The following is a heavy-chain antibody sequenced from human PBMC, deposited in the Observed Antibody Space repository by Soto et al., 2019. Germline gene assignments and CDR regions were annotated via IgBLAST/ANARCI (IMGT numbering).Heavy chain of an antibody. D-gene: IGHD3-22*01. J-gene: IGHJ4*02. V-gene: IGHV1-18*01. Sequence: ASVKVSCKASGYTFTSYGISWVRQAPGQGLEWMGWISAYNGNTNYAQKLQGRVTMTTDTSTSTAYMELRSLRSDDTAVYYCARDEGRWYYDSSGYYDYWGQRTLVTVSS. CDR1: GYTFTSYG. CDR3: ARDEGRWYYDSSGYYDY. CDR2: ISAYNGNT.